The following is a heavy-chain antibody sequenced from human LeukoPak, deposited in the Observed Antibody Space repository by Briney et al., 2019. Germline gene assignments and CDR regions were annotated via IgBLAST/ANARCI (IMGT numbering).Heavy chain of an antibody. CDR1: GASINSGSNH. J-gene: IGHJ3*02. Sequence: SETLSLTCRVSGASINSGSNHWGWIRQPPGKTLEWIGSIYSSGSTYYNPSLKSRVIIIIDTPKNHFSLTLSSVTAADTAVYYCARSDGYGLVGIWGQGTMVTVSS. D-gene: IGHD3-10*01. CDR2: IYSSGST. V-gene: IGHV4-39*07. CDR3: ARSDGYGLVGI.